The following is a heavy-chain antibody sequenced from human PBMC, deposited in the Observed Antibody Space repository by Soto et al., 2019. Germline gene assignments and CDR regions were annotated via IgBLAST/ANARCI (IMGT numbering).Heavy chain of an antibody. CDR3: ARYGYGLGSLDY. J-gene: IGHJ4*02. CDR2: ISAYNGNT. CDR1: GYTFTSYG. D-gene: IGHD5-18*01. Sequence: QVQRVQSGAEVKRPGASVKVSCKASGYTFTSYGISWVRQAPGQGLEWMGVISAYNGNTNYAQKLQGRVTMTTDTSTSTAYMELRSLTSDDTAVYCCARYGYGLGSLDYWGQGTLVTVSS. V-gene: IGHV1-18*01.